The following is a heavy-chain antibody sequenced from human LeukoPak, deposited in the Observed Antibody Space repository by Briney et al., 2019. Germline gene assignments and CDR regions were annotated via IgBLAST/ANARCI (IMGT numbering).Heavy chain of an antibody. V-gene: IGHV3-23*01. Sequence: GGSLRLSCAASGLTFSSYAMSWVRQAPGKGLEWVSAISGSGGSTYYADSVKGRFTISRDNSKNTLYLQMNSLRAEDTAVYYCAKDYHYYGSGSYLTDYWGQGTLVTVSS. CDR1: GLTFSSYA. D-gene: IGHD3-10*01. J-gene: IGHJ4*02. CDR3: AKDYHYYGSGSYLTDY. CDR2: ISGSGGST.